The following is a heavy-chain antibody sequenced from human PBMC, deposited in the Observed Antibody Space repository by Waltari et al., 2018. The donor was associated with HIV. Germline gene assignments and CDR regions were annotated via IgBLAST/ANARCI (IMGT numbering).Heavy chain of an antibody. CDR3: ARDRAFGYCSSTSCAAFDI. J-gene: IGHJ3*02. V-gene: IGHV1-69*08. Sequence: QVQLVQSGAEVKKPGSSVKVSCKASGGTFSRYTISWFRQAPGQGLEWMGRIIPILGIANYAQKFQGRVTITADKSTSTAYMELSSLRSEDTAVYYCARDRAFGYCSSTSCAAFDIWGQGTMVTVSS. CDR2: IIPILGIA. CDR1: GGTFSRYT. D-gene: IGHD2-2*01.